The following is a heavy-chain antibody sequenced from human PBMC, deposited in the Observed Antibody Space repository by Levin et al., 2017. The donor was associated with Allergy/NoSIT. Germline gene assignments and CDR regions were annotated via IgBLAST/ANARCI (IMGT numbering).Heavy chain of an antibody. CDR3: AKVTPDPYDILTGYYLGGYFDY. J-gene: IGHJ4*02. V-gene: IGHV3-23*01. CDR2: ISGSGGST. Sequence: GGSLRLSCAASGFTFSSYAMSWVRQAPGKGLEWVSAISGSGGSTYYADSVKGRFTISRDNSKNTLYLQMNSLRAEDTAVYYCAKVTPDPYDILTGYYLGGYFDYWGQGTLVTVSS. D-gene: IGHD3-9*01. CDR1: GFTFSSYA.